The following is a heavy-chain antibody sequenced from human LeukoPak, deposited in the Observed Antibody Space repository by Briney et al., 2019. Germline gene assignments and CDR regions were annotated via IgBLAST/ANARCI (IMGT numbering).Heavy chain of an antibody. CDR1: GVSISSSSYC. J-gene: IGHJ4*02. D-gene: IGHD4-11*01. CDR3: AISPAYSNSLPFDY. V-gene: IGHV4-39*01. Sequence: PSETLSLTCTVSGVSISSSSYCWGWIRQPPGKGLEWIGSIYYSGSTYYNPSLKSRVTISVDTSKNQFSLKLSSVTAADTAVYYCAISPAYSNSLPFDYWGQGTLVTVSS. CDR2: IYYSGST.